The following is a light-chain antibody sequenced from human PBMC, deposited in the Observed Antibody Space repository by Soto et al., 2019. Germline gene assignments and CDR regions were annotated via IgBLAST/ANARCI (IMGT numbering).Light chain of an antibody. CDR1: SSDVGTYNY. Sequence: QSALTQPRSVSGSPGQSVTISCTGTSSDVGTYNYVSWYQQHPGKAPKLMIYDVSQRPSGVPDRFSGSKSGNTASLTISGLQAEDDSDYYCCSSSGGYTKVFGGGTKVTVL. CDR2: DVS. J-gene: IGLJ2*01. CDR3: CSSSGGYTKV. V-gene: IGLV2-11*01.